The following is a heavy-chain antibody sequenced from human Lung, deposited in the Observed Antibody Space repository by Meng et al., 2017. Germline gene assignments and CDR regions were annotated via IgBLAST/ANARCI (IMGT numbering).Heavy chain of an antibody. CDR3: ARGPTTMAHDFDY. V-gene: IGHV4-34*01. D-gene: IGHD4-11*01. J-gene: IGHJ4*02. CDR2: INHSGST. CDR1: GGSFSDYY. Sequence: QVQPRKGGEERLKPSETLSVTCVVSGGSFSDYYWIWIRQPPGKGLEWIGEINHSGSTNYNPSLESRATISVDTSQNNLSLKLSSVTAADSAVYYCARGPTTMAHDFDYWGQGTLVTVSS.